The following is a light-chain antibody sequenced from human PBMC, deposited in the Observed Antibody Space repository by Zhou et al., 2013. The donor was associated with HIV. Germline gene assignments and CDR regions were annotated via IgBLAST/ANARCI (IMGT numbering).Light chain of an antibody. V-gene: IGKV1D-13*01. CDR3: QQFKNYPE. CDR2: DAS. CDR1: QGVGYA. Sequence: AIQLTQSPSSLSASVGDRVTITCRASQGVGYALAWYQQKPGTPPKLLISDASTLESGVPSRFSGSGYGTDFTLTIRSLQPEDFATYYCQQFKNYPEFGPGTKVELK. J-gene: IGKJ3*01.